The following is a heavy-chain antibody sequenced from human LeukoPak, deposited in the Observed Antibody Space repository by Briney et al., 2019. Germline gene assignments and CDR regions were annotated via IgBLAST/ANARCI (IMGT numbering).Heavy chain of an antibody. CDR2: INLSGDRT. CDR1: GYTFTSYY. D-gene: IGHD6-19*01. J-gene: IGHJ4*02. V-gene: IGHV1-46*01. CDR3: ARVKGIAVADLIFDY. Sequence: ASVKVSCKASGYTFTSYYLHWVRQAPGQGLEWMGTINLSGDRTSYAQKIQGRVTMTRDTSTSTVYMELSSLTSEDTAVYYCARVKGIAVADLIFDYWGQGTLVTVSS.